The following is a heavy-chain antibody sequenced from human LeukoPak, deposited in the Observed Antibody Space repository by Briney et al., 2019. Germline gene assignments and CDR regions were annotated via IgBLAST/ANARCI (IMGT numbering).Heavy chain of an antibody. CDR2: IYYSGST. J-gene: IGHJ4*02. D-gene: IGHD3-10*01. Sequence: SQTLSLTCTVSGGSISSGDYYWSWIRQPPGKGLEWIGYIYYSGSTYYNPSLKSRVTISVDTSKNQFSLKLSSVTAADTAVYYCARVVTMVRGFDYWAREPWSPSPQ. CDR1: GGSISSGDYY. CDR3: ARVVTMVRGFDY. V-gene: IGHV4-30-4*01.